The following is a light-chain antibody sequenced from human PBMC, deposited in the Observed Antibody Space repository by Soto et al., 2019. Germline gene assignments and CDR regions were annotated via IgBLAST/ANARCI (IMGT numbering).Light chain of an antibody. Sequence: EIVLRLSTRTLSLSPGERATLSCRAIQSINDKVAWYQQKAXXXTRIXXXGAXTRATAISARFSGSGSGTEFTLTITSLHSADFEAYYCQHYNNWSPLTFAQGTRVDIK. V-gene: IGKV3-15*01. CDR3: QHYNNWSPLT. CDR2: GAX. CDR1: QSINDK. J-gene: IGKJ5*01.